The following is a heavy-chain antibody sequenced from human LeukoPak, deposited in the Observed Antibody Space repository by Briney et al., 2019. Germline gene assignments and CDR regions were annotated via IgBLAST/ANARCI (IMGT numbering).Heavy chain of an antibody. CDR3: ARDGDCLDY. CDR2: ISAYNGKT. V-gene: IGHV1-18*01. CDR1: GYTFSNYG. D-gene: IGHD2-21*02. J-gene: IGHJ4*02. Sequence: ASVKVSCKASGYTFSNYGITWVRQAPGQGLEWMGWISAYNGKTNYAQKFQGRVTMTTDTSTNTAYMELRSLRSDDTAVYYCARDGDCLDYWGQGTLVTVFS.